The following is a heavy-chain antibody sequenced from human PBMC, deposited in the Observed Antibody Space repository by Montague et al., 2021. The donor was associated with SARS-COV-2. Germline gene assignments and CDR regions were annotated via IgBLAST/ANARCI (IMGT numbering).Heavy chain of an antibody. V-gene: IGHV4-38-2*02. CDR3: VKVAGSHDTFDF. D-gene: IGHD6-19*01. Sequence: SETLSLTCTVSGYSISTGYYWGWIRQPPGKGLEWIGTIYHSGSTYFNPSLKSRVTISVDTSKNQFSLNLSSVTAADTAVYYCVKVAGSHDTFDFWGRGTMVTVSS. J-gene: IGHJ3*01. CDR1: GYSISTGYY. CDR2: IYHSGST.